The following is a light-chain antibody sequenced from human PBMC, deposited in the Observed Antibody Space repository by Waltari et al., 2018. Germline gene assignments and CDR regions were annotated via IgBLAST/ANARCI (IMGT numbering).Light chain of an antibody. J-gene: IGLJ3*02. CDR2: DVS. Sequence: QSALTQPASVSGSPGQSITISCTGTSSDFGGYKYVSCYQPHPGKAPKLFIYDVSTRPSGTPNRYAGSKSGNTASLTISGLQADADADYYCNSYTHSKTSVFCGGTKLTDL. CDR3: NSYTHSKTSV. V-gene: IGLV2-14*03. CDR1: SSDFGGYKY.